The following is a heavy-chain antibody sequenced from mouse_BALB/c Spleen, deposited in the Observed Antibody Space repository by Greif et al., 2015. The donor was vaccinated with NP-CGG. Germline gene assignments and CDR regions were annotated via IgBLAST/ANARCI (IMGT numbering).Heavy chain of an antibody. CDR1: GYAFSSYW. Sequence: QVHVKQSGAELVRPGSSVKISCKASGYAFSSYWMNWVKQRPGQGLEWIGQIYPGDGDTNYNGKFKGKATLTADKSSSTAYMQLGSLTSEDSAVYFCARYDYDSYAMDYWGQGTSVTVSS. V-gene: IGHV1-80*01. J-gene: IGHJ4*01. D-gene: IGHD2-4*01. CDR3: ARYDYDSYAMDY. CDR2: IYPGDGDT.